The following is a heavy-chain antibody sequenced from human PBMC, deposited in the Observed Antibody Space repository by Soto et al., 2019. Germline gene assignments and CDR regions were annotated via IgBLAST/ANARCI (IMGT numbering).Heavy chain of an antibody. J-gene: IGHJ4*02. CDR2: ISYDGSNK. CDR3: AHLAGLSNTDDY. CDR1: GITFSSYA. V-gene: IGHV3-30-3*01. Sequence: GGSLRLSCAASGITFSSYALHWVRQAPGKGLEWVAVISYDGSNKFYVDSVKGRFTISRDNSKNTLYLQMNSPRTEDTAVYYCAHLAGLSNTDDYWGQGTLVTVSS. D-gene: IGHD5-18*01.